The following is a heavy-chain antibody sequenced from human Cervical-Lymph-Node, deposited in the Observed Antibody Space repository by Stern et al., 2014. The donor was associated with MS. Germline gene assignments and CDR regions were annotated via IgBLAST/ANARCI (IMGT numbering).Heavy chain of an antibody. CDR3: ARSDYGDWDY. Sequence: QVQLVQFGAEVKKPGASVKVSCKASGYTFTNYDINWVRQATGQGLEWLGWVNPNSGNTAYAQKFQGRVTMTRDTSISTAYMELSSLRSDDTAVYYCARSDYGDWDYWGQGTPVTVSS. J-gene: IGHJ4*02. CDR2: VNPNSGNT. CDR1: GYTFTNYD. D-gene: IGHD4-17*01. V-gene: IGHV1-8*01.